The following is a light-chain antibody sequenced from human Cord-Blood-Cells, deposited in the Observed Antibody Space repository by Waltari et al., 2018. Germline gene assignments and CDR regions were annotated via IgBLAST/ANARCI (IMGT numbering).Light chain of an antibody. Sequence: DIVMTQSPDSLAVSLGERATINCKSSQSVLYSSNNKNYLAWYQQKPGQPPKLLICWGSTREAGVPDRFIGSGSGTDFTLTISSLQAEDVAVYYCQQYYSTPITFGQGTRLEIK. V-gene: IGKV4-1*01. CDR3: QQYYSTPIT. CDR1: QSVLYSSNNKNY. CDR2: WGS. J-gene: IGKJ5*01.